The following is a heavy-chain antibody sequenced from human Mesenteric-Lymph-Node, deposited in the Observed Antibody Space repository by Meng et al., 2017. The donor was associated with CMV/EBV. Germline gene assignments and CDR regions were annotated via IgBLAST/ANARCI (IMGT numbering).Heavy chain of an antibody. CDR1: SSPYY. CDR3: ARDGGGYYDSSGYYYYWFDP. J-gene: IGHJ5*02. D-gene: IGHD3-22*01. V-gene: IGHV4-30-4*08. Sequence: SSPYYWGWIRQPPGQGLEWIGDIYYTGSTHYNPSLKSRLTISVDTTKNQFSLKLSSVTAADTAVYYCARDGGGYYDSSGYYYYWFDPWGQGTLVTVSS. CDR2: IYYTGST.